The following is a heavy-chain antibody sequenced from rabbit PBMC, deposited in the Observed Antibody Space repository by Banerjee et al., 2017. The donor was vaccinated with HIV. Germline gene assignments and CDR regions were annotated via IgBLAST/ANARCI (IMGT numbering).Heavy chain of an antibody. J-gene: IGHJ4*01. CDR2: IGIGSGTT. Sequence: QEQLEESGGGLVKPGRSLTLTCTASGFSFSDKYVMCWVRQAPGKGLEWIGCIGIGSGTTYYASWAKGRFTITKTSSTTVTLQMTSLTAADTATYFCARDPGSGGNLWGPGTLVTVS. V-gene: IGHV1S45*01. CDR3: ARDPGSGGNL. D-gene: IGHD4-2*01. CDR1: GFSFSDKYV.